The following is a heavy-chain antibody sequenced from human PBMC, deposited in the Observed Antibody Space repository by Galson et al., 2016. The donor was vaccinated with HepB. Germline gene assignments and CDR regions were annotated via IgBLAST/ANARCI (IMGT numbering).Heavy chain of an antibody. D-gene: IGHD2/OR15-2a*01. CDR2: IRPDGSEK. J-gene: IGHJ4*02. Sequence: SLRLSCAVSGITFPSFAMSWVRQAPGKGLEWVANIRPDGSEKDYVDSVKGRFTISRDNVKNSLYLQMNSLRAEDTAVYFCARERRGNSGFYYFDYWDQGTLVTVSS. CDR1: GITFPSFA. CDR3: ARERRGNSGFYYFDY. V-gene: IGHV3-7*01.